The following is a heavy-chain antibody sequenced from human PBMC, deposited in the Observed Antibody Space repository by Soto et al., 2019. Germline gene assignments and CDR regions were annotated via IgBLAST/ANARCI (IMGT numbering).Heavy chain of an antibody. D-gene: IGHD2-8*01. CDR3: AKDQGSGVLMVYAFDY. CDR2: ISYDGSNK. CDR1: GFTFSSYG. J-gene: IGHJ4*02. V-gene: IGHV3-30*18. Sequence: GGSLRLSCAASGFTFSSYGIHWVRQAPGKGLEWVAIISYDGSNKYYADSVKGRFTISRDNSKNTLYLQMNSLRAEDTAVYYCAKDQGSGVLMVYAFDYWGQGTLVTVSS.